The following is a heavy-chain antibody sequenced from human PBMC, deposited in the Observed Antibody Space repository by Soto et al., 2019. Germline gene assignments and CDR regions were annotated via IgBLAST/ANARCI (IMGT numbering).Heavy chain of an antibody. D-gene: IGHD6-13*01. CDR2: IFYDGGTK. V-gene: IGHV3-33*01. Sequence: QVQLVESAGGVVQPGRSLRLSCAASGFTFSDYGIHWVRQAPGKGLEWVAVIFYDGGTKFYADSVKDRFTISRDSSRNTVFLQMNSLRGEDTAVYYCARDGGGGSWYFDYWGQGTRVTVSS. J-gene: IGHJ4*02. CDR3: ARDGGGGSWYFDY. CDR1: GFTFSDYG.